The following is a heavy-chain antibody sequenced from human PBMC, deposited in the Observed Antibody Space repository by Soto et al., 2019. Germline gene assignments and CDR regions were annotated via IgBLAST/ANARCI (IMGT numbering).Heavy chain of an antibody. J-gene: IGHJ4*02. Sequence: RSLTCAVSGYSISSGYYWGWIRQPPGKGLEWIGTIYLSGTTCYNPSLKSRVTISVDTSKNQFSLKLSSVTAADTAVYYCAREGDDVLRFLEWLSDGGRYFDYWGQGTMVTVSS. CDR2: IYLSGTT. V-gene: IGHV4-38-2*02. D-gene: IGHD3-3*01. CDR3: AREGDDVLRFLEWLSDGGRYFDY. CDR1: GYSISSGYY.